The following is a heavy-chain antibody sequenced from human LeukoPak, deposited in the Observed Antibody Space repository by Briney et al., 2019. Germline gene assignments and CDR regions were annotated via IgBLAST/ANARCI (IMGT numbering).Heavy chain of an antibody. CDR2: MNPNSGNT. J-gene: IGHJ1*01. CDR1: GYTFTSYD. D-gene: IGHD2-2*01. V-gene: IGHV1-8*03. Sequence: ASVKVSCKASGYTFTSYDINWVRQAPGQGLEWMGWMNPNSGNTGYAQKFQGRVTITRNTSIGTAYMELSSLRSEDTAVYYCARPQEEFCSSTSCYDFQHWGQGTLVTVSS. CDR3: ARPQEEFCSSTSCYDFQH.